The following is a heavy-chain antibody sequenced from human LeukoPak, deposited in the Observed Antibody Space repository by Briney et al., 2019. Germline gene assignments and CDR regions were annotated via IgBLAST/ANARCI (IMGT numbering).Heavy chain of an antibody. D-gene: IGHD6-19*01. Sequence: PSETLSLTCSASGASTSRRYWSWIRQSPGRTLEWIGHIYDGRDTKYNPSLTSRVTISVDTSRNQFSLILTSVTAADTAIYYCAQTTGWPGFDFWGPGALVTVSS. CDR2: IYDGRDT. CDR1: GASTSRRY. CDR3: AQTTGWPGFDF. V-gene: IGHV4-59*08. J-gene: IGHJ4*02.